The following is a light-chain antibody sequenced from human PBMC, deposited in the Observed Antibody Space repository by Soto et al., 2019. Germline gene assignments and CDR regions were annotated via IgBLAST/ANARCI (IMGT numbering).Light chain of an antibody. Sequence: ASVGDRVSVTCLASQSIYSWLAWYQHKPGKAPKLLIFKASTLETGVPSRFSGSGSETEFTLTISSLQPDDSATYYCQPYNSSSRTFGHGTRLEIK. J-gene: IGKJ5*01. CDR1: QSIYSW. CDR3: QPYNSSSRT. CDR2: KAS. V-gene: IGKV1-5*03.